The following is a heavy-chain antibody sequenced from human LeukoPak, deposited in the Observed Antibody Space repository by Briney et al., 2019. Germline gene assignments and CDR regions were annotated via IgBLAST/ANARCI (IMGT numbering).Heavy chain of an antibody. CDR2: ISYDGSNK. CDR1: GFTFSTYG. J-gene: IGHJ4*02. Sequence: GRSLRLSCAASGFTFSTYGMHWVRQAPGKGLEWVAVISYDGSNKYYTDSVKGRFTISRDNSKNKLYMQMNRLRTEDTGVYYCAKSDLGHRSRQVGHFDYWGQGTLVTVSS. D-gene: IGHD2-15*01. CDR3: AKSDLGHRSRQVGHFDY. V-gene: IGHV3-30*18.